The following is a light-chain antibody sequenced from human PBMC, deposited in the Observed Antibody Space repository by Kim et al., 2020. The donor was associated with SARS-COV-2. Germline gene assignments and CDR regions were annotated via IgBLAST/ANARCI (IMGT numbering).Light chain of an antibody. CDR3: QQNFITPIT. Sequence: DIQMTQSPSPLPASPGDRVTITCRARQTISTNLNWYQQRPGEAPKLLIYGASTLRSGVPSRFSGSGSGTEFTLTITSLQPEDFATYFCQQNFITPITFGPGTRLEIK. CDR1: QTISTN. V-gene: IGKV1-39*01. J-gene: IGKJ5*01. CDR2: GAS.